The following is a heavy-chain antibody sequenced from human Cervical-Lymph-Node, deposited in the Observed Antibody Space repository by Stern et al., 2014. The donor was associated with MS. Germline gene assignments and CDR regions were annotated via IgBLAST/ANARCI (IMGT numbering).Heavy chain of an antibody. D-gene: IGHD6-19*01. V-gene: IGHV1-18*01. CDR2: SSGYNDDT. CDR1: GYTFTNYG. J-gene: IGHJ5*02. Sequence: QDQLVQSGAELKKPGASLKVSCKASGYTFTNYGISWVRQAPGQGLEWMGWSSGYNDDTNYVEKFQGRVTMTTDTSTSTAYLELRSLRSDDTAVYYCARDPHIAVAGTGGGFDPWGQGTLVTVSS. CDR3: ARDPHIAVAGTGGGFDP.